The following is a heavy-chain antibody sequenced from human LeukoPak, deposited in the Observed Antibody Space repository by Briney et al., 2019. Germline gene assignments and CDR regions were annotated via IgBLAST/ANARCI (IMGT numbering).Heavy chain of an antibody. CDR2: INPGDGTT. D-gene: IGHD6-6*01. Sequence: ASVKVSCKTSGYTFTNDYMHWVRQAPGQGLEWMGVINPGDGTTKYARKFQGRVTMTRDTSTSTLYMELSSLRSEDTAMYYCSKVGQLVFDYWGQGTLVTVSS. CDR1: GYTFTNDY. J-gene: IGHJ4*02. CDR3: SKVGQLVFDY. V-gene: IGHV1-46*03.